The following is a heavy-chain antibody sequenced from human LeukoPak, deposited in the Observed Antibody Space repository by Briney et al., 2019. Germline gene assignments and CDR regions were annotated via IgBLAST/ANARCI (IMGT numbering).Heavy chain of an antibody. V-gene: IGHV4-38-2*02. CDR3: ARVRRGCCTNGVCYCNYFDY. Sequence: SETLSLTCTVSGYSISSGYYWGWIRQPPGKGLEWIGSIYHSGSTYYNPSLKSRVTISVDTSKNQFSLKLSSVTAADTAVYYCARVRRGCCTNGVCYCNYFDYWGQGTLVTVSS. CDR2: IYHSGST. CDR1: GYSISSGYY. D-gene: IGHD2-8*01. J-gene: IGHJ4*02.